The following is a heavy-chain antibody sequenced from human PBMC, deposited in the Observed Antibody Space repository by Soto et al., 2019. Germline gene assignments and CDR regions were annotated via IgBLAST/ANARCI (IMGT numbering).Heavy chain of an antibody. D-gene: IGHD3-16*01. V-gene: IGHV1-3*01. Sequence: QVQLVQSGAEVKKPGASVKVSCKASGYTFTNYAMHWVRQAPGQRLEWMGWINAGNGNTKYSQKFQGRVTITRDTSASTAYMELSSRRSEDTAVYYCARIGREGEGAYYFDYWGQGTLVTVSS. CDR2: INAGNGNT. CDR3: ARIGREGEGAYYFDY. CDR1: GYTFTNYA. J-gene: IGHJ4*02.